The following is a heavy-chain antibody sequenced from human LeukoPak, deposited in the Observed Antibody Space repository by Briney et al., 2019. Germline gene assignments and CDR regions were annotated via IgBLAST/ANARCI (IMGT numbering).Heavy chain of an antibody. D-gene: IGHD2-21*01. CDR1: GYSFTYYW. V-gene: IGHV5-51*01. Sequence: GESLKISCKGSGYSFTYYWIGWVRQMPGKGLEWMGIIYPGDSDTRYSPSFQGQVTISADKSISTAYLQWSSLKASDTAMYYCARHHSTAADAFDIWGQGTMVTVSS. CDR2: IYPGDSDT. CDR3: ARHHSTAADAFDI. J-gene: IGHJ3*02.